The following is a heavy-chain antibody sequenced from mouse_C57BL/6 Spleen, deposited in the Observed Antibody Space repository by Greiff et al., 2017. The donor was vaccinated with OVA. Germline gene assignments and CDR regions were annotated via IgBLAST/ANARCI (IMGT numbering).Heavy chain of an antibody. CDR1: GYTFTSYW. D-gene: IGHD2-2*01. Sequence: QVQLQQPGAELVKPGASVKMSCKASGYTFTSYWITWVKQRPGQGLEWIGDIYPGSGSTNYNEKFKSKATLTVDTSSSTAYMQLSSLTSEDSAVYYCARWRLPRGYYAMDYWGQGTSVTVSS. V-gene: IGHV1-55*01. CDR3: ARWRLPRGYYAMDY. J-gene: IGHJ4*01. CDR2: IYPGSGST.